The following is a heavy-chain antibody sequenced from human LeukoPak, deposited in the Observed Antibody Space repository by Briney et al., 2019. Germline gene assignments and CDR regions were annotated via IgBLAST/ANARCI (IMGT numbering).Heavy chain of an antibody. D-gene: IGHD6-25*01. Sequence: KPSETLSLTCTVSGGSMSTYFWSWVRQPPGKGLEWIGEVHLDGRTNFNPSLKSRLTMSVDLSENHVSLKLTSVTAADTAVYYCAREGGFYRPLDYSGQGTLVTVSS. J-gene: IGHJ4*02. CDR2: VHLDGRT. CDR3: AREGGFYRPLDY. CDR1: GGSMSTYF. V-gene: IGHV4-59*12.